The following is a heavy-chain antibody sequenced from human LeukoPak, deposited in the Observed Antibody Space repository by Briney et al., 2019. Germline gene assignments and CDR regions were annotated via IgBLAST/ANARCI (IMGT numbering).Heavy chain of an antibody. Sequence: GGSLRLSCAASGFTFSSYSMNWVRQAPGKGLEWVSSISSSSSYIYYADSVKGRFTISRDNSKNTLYLQMNSLRAEDTAVYYCANSQGPFDPWGQGTLVTVSS. CDR2: ISSSSSYI. CDR1: GFTFSSYS. V-gene: IGHV3-21*04. J-gene: IGHJ5*02. D-gene: IGHD1-26*01. CDR3: ANSQGPFDP.